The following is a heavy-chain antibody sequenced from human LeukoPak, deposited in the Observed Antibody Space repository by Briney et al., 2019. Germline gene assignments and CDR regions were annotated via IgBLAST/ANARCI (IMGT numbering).Heavy chain of an antibody. J-gene: IGHJ4*02. V-gene: IGHV4-59*01. CDR3: ARFLRGSNSNSYDY. CDR2: VHYREGT. Sequence: PSETLSLTCNVSGGSISSYYWTRIRQSPGKRLEWVGDVHYREGTNYNPSLRSRVTMSVDTSKNQFSLRLSSVTAADTALYYCARFLRGSNSNSYDYWGQGVSVTVSS. D-gene: IGHD3-10*01. CDR1: GGSISSYY.